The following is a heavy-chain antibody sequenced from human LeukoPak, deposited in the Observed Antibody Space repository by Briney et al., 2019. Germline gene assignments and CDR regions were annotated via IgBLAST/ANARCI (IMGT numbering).Heavy chain of an antibody. J-gene: IGHJ5*02. Sequence: GASVKVSCKASGGTFSSYAISWVRQAPGQGLEWMGGIIPIFGTANYAQKFQGRVTITADKSTSTAYMELSSLRSEDTAVYYCARDPRPLYCSGGSCYNGFNDWFDPWGQGTLVTVSS. V-gene: IGHV1-69*06. CDR3: ARDPRPLYCSGGSCYNGFNDWFDP. CDR2: IIPIFGTA. CDR1: GGTFSSYA. D-gene: IGHD2-15*01.